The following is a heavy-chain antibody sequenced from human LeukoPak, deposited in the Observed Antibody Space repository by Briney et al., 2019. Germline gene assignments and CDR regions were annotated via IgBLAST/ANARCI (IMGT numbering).Heavy chain of an antibody. CDR3: ARDSRYCSGGSCYENWFDP. Sequence: ASVKVSCKASGYTFTGYYMHWVRQAPGQGLEWMGWINTNTGNPTYAQGFTGRFVFSLDTSVSTAYLQISSLKAEDTAVYYCARDSRYCSGGSCYENWFDPWGQGTLVTVSS. CDR1: GYTFTGYY. J-gene: IGHJ5*02. CDR2: INTNTGNP. V-gene: IGHV7-4-1*02. D-gene: IGHD2-15*01.